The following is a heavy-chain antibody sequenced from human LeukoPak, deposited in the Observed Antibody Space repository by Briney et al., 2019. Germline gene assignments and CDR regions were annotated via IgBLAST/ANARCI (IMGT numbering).Heavy chain of an antibody. J-gene: IGHJ4*02. CDR2: VFYTGRT. V-gene: IGHV4-59*01. CDR1: GDSMNEYY. D-gene: IGHD3-3*01. Sequence: PSETLSLTCTVSGDSMNEYYWSWVRQPPGKGLELIGYVFYTGRTNYRPSPKNRVTISLDTSKNQFSLRLSSVTAADTAVYYCARYGYYAYDYWGQGNLVTVSS. CDR3: ARYGYYAYDY.